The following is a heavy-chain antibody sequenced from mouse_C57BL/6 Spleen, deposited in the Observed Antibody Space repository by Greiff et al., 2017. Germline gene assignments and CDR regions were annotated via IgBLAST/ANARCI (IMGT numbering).Heavy chain of an antibody. CDR3: AREGGLLPRDFDV. Sequence: VKLQESGPELVKPGASVKISCKASGYAFSSSWMNWVKQRPGKGLEWIGRIYPGDGDTNYNGKFKGKATLTADKSSSTAYMQLSSLTSEDSAVYFCAREGGLLPRDFDVWGTGTTVTVSS. D-gene: IGHD1-1*01. J-gene: IGHJ1*03. V-gene: IGHV1-82*01. CDR1: GYAFSSSW. CDR2: IYPGDGDT.